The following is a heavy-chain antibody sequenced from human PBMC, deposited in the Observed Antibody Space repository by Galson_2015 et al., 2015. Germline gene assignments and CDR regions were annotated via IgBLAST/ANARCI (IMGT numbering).Heavy chain of an antibody. Sequence: SVKVSCKASGGTFSSYAISWVRQAPGQGLEWMGGIIPIFGTANYAQKFQGRVTITADESTSTAYMELSSLRSEDTAVYYCARGPQTATYEFDPWGQGTLVTVSS. V-gene: IGHV1-69*13. CDR1: GGTFSSYA. D-gene: IGHD3-3*01. J-gene: IGHJ5*02. CDR2: IIPIFGTA. CDR3: ARGPQTATYEFDP.